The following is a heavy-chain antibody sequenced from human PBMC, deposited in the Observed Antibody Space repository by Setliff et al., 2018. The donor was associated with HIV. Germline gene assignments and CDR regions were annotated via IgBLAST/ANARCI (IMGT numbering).Heavy chain of an antibody. CDR2: IDWDDDK. J-gene: IGHJ3*02. Sequence: SGPTLVNPTQTLTLTCTFYGFSLSTGGMSVNWIRQSPGKALEWLARIDWDDDKYYKTSLKTRLTVSKDTSKNQVVLTMTNMDPVDTATYYCAHRPGLDDAFAIWGQGTVVTVSS. V-gene: IGHV2-70*12. CDR3: AHRPGLDDAFAI. CDR1: GFSLSTGGMS. D-gene: IGHD1-1*01.